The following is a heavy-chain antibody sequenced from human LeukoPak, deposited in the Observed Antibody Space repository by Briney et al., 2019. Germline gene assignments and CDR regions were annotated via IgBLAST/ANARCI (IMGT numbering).Heavy chain of an antibody. V-gene: IGHV4-59*08. D-gene: IGHD3-9*01. Sequence: KPSETLSLTCTVSGDSISRYYWSWIRQPPGKGLEWIGYIFYSGSTNYNPSLESRVTISVDTSKNQFSLKLSSVTAADTAVYYCARGENYDILTGYWGWFDPWGQGTLVTVSS. J-gene: IGHJ5*02. CDR3: ARGENYDILTGYWGWFDP. CDR1: GDSISRYY. CDR2: IFYSGST.